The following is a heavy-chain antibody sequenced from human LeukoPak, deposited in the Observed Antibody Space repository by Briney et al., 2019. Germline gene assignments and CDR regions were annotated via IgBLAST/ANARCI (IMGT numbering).Heavy chain of an antibody. CDR1: GFTVGSNT. V-gene: IGHV3-73*01. CDR3: TTYGDYGPGSDY. CDR2: IKSKPNSYAT. J-gene: IGHJ4*02. D-gene: IGHD4-17*01. Sequence: GGSLRLSCAASGFTVGSNTMSWVRQASGKGLEWVGRIKSKPNSYATAYAASVKGRFTISRDDSKNTAYLQMNSLKTEDTAVYYCTTYGDYGPGSDYWGQGTLVTVSS.